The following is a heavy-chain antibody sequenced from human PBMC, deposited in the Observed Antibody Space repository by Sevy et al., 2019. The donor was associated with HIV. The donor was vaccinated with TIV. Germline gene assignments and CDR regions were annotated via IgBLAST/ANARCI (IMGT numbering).Heavy chain of an antibody. CDR3: VTGRHGATFGY. J-gene: IGHJ4*02. CDR1: GLNFNIYP. V-gene: IGHV3-30*14. D-gene: IGHD1-26*01. CDR2: VSFDENFR. Sequence: GGSLRLSCAASGLNFNIYPMNWVRQVPGKGLEWVAVVSFDENFRAYADSVKGRFTISRDNSKNTVFLQMDSLRDEDTSIYYCVTGRHGATFGYWGQGTLVTVSS.